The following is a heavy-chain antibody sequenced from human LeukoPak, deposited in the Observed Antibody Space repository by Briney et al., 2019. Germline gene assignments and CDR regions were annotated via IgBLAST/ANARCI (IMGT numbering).Heavy chain of an antibody. CDR3: ARGSVVPAARTYYGMDV. V-gene: IGHV1-18*01. J-gene: IGHJ6*02. CDR1: GYTFTSYG. Sequence: ASVKVSCKASGYTFTSYGISWVRQAPGQGLEWTGWISAYNGNTNYAQKLQGRVTMTTDTSTSTAYMELRSLRSDDTAVYYCARGSVVPAARTYYGMDVWGQGTTVTVS. CDR2: ISAYNGNT. D-gene: IGHD2-2*01.